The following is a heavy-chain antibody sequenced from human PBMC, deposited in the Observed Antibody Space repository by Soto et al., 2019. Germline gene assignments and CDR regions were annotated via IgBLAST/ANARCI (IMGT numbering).Heavy chain of an antibody. D-gene: IGHD6-13*01. CDR1: GYTFTSYG. CDR2: ISAYNGNT. V-gene: IGHV1-18*01. Sequence: ASVKVSCKASGYTFTSYGISWVRQAPGQGLEWMGWISAYNGNTNYAQKLQGRVTITRDMSTSTAYMELSSLRSEDTAVYYCAGHEQQLVPGYYYYYGMDVWGQGTTVTVSS. J-gene: IGHJ6*02. CDR3: AGHEQQLVPGYYYYYGMDV.